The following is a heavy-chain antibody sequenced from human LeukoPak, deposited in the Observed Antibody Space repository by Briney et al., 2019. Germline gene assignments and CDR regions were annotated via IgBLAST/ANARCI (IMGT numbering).Heavy chain of an antibody. CDR1: SGSISSYY. CDR3: ASRPYTYGYFGN. Sequence: SETLSLTCTVSSGSISSYYWSWIRQPAGKGLEWIGRIYTSGSTNYNPSLKSRVTISIDMSRNQFSLKLSSLTAADTAVYYCASRPYTYGYFGNWGPGTLVTVSS. D-gene: IGHD2-2*02. J-gene: IGHJ4*02. V-gene: IGHV4-4*07. CDR2: IYTSGST.